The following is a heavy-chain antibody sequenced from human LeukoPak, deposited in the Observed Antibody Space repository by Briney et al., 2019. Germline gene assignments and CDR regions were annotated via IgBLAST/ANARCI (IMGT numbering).Heavy chain of an antibody. CDR3: VRDYGDYARQYYYGMDV. J-gene: IGHJ6*02. CDR1: GGSFSGYY. V-gene: IGHV4-39*01. D-gene: IGHD4-17*01. Sequence: SETLSLTCAVYGGSFSGYYWGWIRQPPGKGLEWIGSIYYSGSTYFNPSLQSRVTLSVDTSNSQFFLKLNSVTAADTAVYYCVRDYGDYARQYYYGMDVWGQGTTVTVSS. CDR2: IYYSGST.